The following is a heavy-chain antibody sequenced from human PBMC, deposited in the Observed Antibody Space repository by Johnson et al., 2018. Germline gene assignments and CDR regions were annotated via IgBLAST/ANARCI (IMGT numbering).Heavy chain of an antibody. CDR2: ISYDGSNK. D-gene: IGHD1-26*01. CDR3: AKEGVMEWEYYGPFQY. CDR1: GFIFSNYD. J-gene: IGHJ1*01. Sequence: QVQLVQSGGGVAQPGRSLRLSCAASGFIFSNYDIHWVRQAPGKGLAWVAVISYDGSNKYYADSVKGRFTISRDNSKNTLNLQMNSRRAEETAVYFCAKEGVMEWEYYGPFQYWGPGTLVTVSS. V-gene: IGHV3-30*18.